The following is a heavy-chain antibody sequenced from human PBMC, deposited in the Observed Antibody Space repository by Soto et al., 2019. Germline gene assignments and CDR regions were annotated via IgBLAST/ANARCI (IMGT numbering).Heavy chain of an antibody. D-gene: IGHD3-3*01. CDR2: IYSGGST. CDR1: GFTFSAYW. Sequence: HPGVSLRLSFAAAGFTFSAYWMHWVRQAPGKGLEWVSVIYSGGSTYYADSVKGRFTISRDNSKNTLYLQMNSLRAEDTAVYYCAAVSLVLRFLEWLFHPPMDVWGQGTTVTVSS. CDR3: AAVSLVLRFLEWLFHPPMDV. J-gene: IGHJ6*02. V-gene: IGHV3-66*01.